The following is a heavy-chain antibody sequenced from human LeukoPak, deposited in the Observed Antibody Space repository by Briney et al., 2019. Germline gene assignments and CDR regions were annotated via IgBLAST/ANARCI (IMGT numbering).Heavy chain of an antibody. CDR3: ARWAQYQLLYSFNYGMDV. CDR2: ISSSGTYT. CDR1: GFTFNSYD. J-gene: IGHJ6*02. D-gene: IGHD2-2*02. V-gene: IGHV3-21*01. Sequence: GGSLRLSCAASGFTFNSYDMNWVRQAPGKGLEWVSSISSSGTYTFYADSVKGRFSISRDNAKDSLYLQMSSLRAEDTAIYYCARWAQYQLLYSFNYGMDVWGQGTAVTVSS.